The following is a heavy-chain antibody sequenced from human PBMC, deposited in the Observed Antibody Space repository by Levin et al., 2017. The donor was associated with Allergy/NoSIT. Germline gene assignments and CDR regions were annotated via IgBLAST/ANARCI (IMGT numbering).Heavy chain of an antibody. J-gene: IGHJ4*02. D-gene: IGHD1-26*01. CDR2: MSSDGSNQ. V-gene: IGHV3-30-3*01. CDR3: AAGWKLSG. CDR1: GFTFSSFA. Sequence: GGSLRLSCAASGFTFSSFAMHWVRQSPGKGLECVAVMSSDGSNQYYADSVRGRFTISRDNSKNTLYLQMNSLRAEDTAVYYCAAGWKLSGWGQGTLVTVSS.